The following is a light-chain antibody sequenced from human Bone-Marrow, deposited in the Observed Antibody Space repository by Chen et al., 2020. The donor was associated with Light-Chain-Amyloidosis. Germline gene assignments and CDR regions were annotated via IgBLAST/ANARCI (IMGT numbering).Light chain of an antibody. Sequence: EIVLTQSPCTLSLSPGEGANLSCRASQTISSNYLTWYQQKFGQAPRRLIYCSSSRSTGIPDRFTGSGYGTDFTLTINRLEPEDFAMYYCQQYGTSPLTFGGGTKVEIK. CDR1: QTISSNY. CDR3: QQYGTSPLT. CDR2: CSS. V-gene: IGKV3-20*01. J-gene: IGKJ4*01.